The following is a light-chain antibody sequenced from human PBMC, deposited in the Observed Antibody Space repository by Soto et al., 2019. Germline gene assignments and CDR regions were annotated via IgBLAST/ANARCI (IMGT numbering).Light chain of an antibody. CDR1: QTVSRH. V-gene: IGKV3-15*01. CDR2: GAS. J-gene: IGKJ5*01. CDR3: QHFNNYPT. Sequence: EIVMTQSPGTLSVSPGERATLSCRASQTVSRHLAWYQQKPGQAPRLLIFGASTRATGIPDRFSGSGSGTDFTLTISSLQPEDFATYYCQHFNNYPTFGQGTRLEIK.